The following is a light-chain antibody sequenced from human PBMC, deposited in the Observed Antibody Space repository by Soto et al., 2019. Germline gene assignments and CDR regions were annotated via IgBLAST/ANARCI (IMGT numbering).Light chain of an antibody. Sequence: QSVLTQPASVSGSPGQSTTISCTGTSSDVGSYNLVSWYQQHPGKAPKLMIYEGSKRPSGVSNRFSGSKSGNTASLTISGLQAEDEADYYCCSYAGSSTFFYVFGTGTKLTVL. V-gene: IGLV2-23*03. CDR3: CSYAGSSTFFYV. CDR2: EGS. J-gene: IGLJ1*01. CDR1: SSDVGSYNL.